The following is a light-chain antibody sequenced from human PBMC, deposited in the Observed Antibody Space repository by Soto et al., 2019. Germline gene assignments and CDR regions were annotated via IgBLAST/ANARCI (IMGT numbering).Light chain of an antibody. J-gene: IGKJ1*01. CDR3: QQYYTYPWA. Sequence: AMQLTQSPPSFSASTGDRVTITCRASQGINGYLAWYQQKPGKAPKLLIYEASTLQSGVPSRFSGSGSGTDFTLTISGLQSEDFATYYCQQYYTYPWAFGQGTKVEIK. V-gene: IGKV1-8*01. CDR1: QGINGY. CDR2: EAS.